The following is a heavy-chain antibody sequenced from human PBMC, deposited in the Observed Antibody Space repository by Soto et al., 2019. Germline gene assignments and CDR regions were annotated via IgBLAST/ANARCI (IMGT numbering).Heavy chain of an antibody. CDR3: ARGRTHDY. CDR1: GYTFTNYG. V-gene: IGHV1-18*01. Sequence: QVQLVQSGAEVKNPGASVKVSCKTSGYTFTNYGISWVRQAPGQGLEWMGWLTAYNGHTNYAHKFQGRLTVTTDTSTSTAYMELRSLTSDDTAVYYCARGRTHDYWGQGTLVTVSS. CDR2: LTAYNGHT. J-gene: IGHJ4*02.